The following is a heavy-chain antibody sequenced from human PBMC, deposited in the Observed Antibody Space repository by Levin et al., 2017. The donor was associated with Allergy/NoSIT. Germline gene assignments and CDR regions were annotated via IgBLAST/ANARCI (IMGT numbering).Heavy chain of an antibody. CDR2: INSSGRI. V-gene: IGHV4-34*01. J-gene: IGHJ4*02. D-gene: IGHD6-19*01. CDR1: GGSISGYF. CDR3: ASVSGWRNF. Sequence: SETLSLTCGVYGGSISGYFWSWIRQSPQKGLEWLGEINSSGRIDYNPSLKSRVSISVDMSKNQFSLNLSSVTAADTAVYYCASVSGWRNFWGQGTQVTVSS.